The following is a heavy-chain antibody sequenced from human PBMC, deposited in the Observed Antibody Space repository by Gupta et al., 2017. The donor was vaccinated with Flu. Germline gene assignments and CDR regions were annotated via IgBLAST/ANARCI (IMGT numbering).Heavy chain of an antibody. Sequence: PSQTLSLTCTVSGASIDRGTYYWTWIRQPAEKGLEWIGRIYSAGHTYYNPSLKNRVTISLDTSNNLFSLKLTSVTAEDTAVYYCARDRGGGYFRNHFDPWGHGTLVTVSS. CDR1: GASIDRGTYY. J-gene: IGHJ5*02. CDR2: IYSAGHT. V-gene: IGHV4-61*02. D-gene: IGHD2-21*01. CDR3: ARDRGGGYFRNHFDP.